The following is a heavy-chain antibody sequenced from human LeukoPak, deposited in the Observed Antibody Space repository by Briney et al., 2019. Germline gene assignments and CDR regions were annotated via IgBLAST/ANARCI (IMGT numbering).Heavy chain of an antibody. V-gene: IGHV4-59*08. Sequence: PSETLPLTCTVSGGSISSYYWSWIRQPPGKGPEWIGYIYYSGTTNYNPSLKSRVTISVDTSKNQFSLKLNSVTAADTAVYYCARLASSGWSHCDYWGQGTLVTVSS. D-gene: IGHD6-19*01. J-gene: IGHJ4*02. CDR2: IYYSGTT. CDR1: GGSISSYY. CDR3: ARLASSGWSHCDY.